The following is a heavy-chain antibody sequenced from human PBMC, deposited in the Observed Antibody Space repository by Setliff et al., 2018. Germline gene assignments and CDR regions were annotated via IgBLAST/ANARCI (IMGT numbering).Heavy chain of an antibody. CDR3: ARTDLRYQTDY. CDR1: GGSISSHY. Sequence: PSETLSLTCTVSGGSISSHYWSWIRQPSGKGLEWIGSIYYSGSTNYNPSLKSRVTISVDTSKNQFSLKLSSVTAADTAVYYCARTDLRYQTDYWGQGTLVTVSS. V-gene: IGHV4-59*11. CDR2: IYYSGST. D-gene: IGHD2-2*01. J-gene: IGHJ4*02.